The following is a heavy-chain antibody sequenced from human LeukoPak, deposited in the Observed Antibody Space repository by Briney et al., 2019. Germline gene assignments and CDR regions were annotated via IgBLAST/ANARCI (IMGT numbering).Heavy chain of an antibody. D-gene: IGHD1-26*01. Sequence: PGGSLRLSCAASGFTFDDYAMHWVRQAPGKGLEWVSGISWNSGSIGYADSVKGRFTISRDNAKNSLYLQMNSLRAEDMALYYCAKGGSYYFPYYFDYWGQGTLVTVSS. V-gene: IGHV3-9*03. CDR2: ISWNSGSI. CDR1: GFTFDDYA. CDR3: AKGGSYYFPYYFDY. J-gene: IGHJ4*02.